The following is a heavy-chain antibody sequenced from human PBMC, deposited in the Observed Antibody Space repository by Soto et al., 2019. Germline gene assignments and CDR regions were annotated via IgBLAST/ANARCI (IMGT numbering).Heavy chain of an antibody. CDR1: GGSISSGGYY. CDR2: IYYSGST. D-gene: IGHD3-22*01. V-gene: IGHV4-31*02. Sequence: SETLSLTXTVSGGSISSGGYYWSWIRQHPGKGLEWIGYIYYSGSTYYNPSLKSRVTISVDTSKNQFSLKLSSVTAADTAVYYCARDRDSSGYTLDYWGQGTLVTVSS. J-gene: IGHJ4*02. CDR3: ARDRDSSGYTLDY.